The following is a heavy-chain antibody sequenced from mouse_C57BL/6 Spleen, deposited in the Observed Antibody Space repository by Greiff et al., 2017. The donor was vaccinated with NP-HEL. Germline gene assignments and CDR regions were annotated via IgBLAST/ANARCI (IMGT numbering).Heavy chain of an antibody. V-gene: IGHV1-64*01. CDR1: GYTFTSYW. D-gene: IGHD1-1*01. CDR2: IHPNSGST. Sequence: QVQLQQPGAELVKPGASVKLSCKASGYTFTSYWMHWVKQRPGQGLEWIGMIHPNSGSTNYNEKFKSKATLTVDKSSSTAYMQLSSLTSEDSAVYYCARGYYGSSYVWFAYWGQGTLVTVSA. J-gene: IGHJ3*01. CDR3: ARGYYGSSYVWFAY.